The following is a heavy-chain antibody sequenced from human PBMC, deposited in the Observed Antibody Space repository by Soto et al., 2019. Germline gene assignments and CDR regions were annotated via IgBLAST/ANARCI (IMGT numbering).Heavy chain of an antibody. CDR1: GYTFTSYA. J-gene: IGHJ4*02. V-gene: IGHV1-3*05. CDR2: INAGNGNT. D-gene: IGHD2-21*02. CDR3: ARAWVVVTAPDY. Sequence: QVQLVQSGAEEKKPGASVKVSCKASGYTFTSYAMHWVRQAPGQRLEWMGWINAGNGNTKYSQKFQGRVTLTRDTSASTAYVELSSLRPEDTAVYYCARAWVVVTAPDYWGQAPLVTVSS.